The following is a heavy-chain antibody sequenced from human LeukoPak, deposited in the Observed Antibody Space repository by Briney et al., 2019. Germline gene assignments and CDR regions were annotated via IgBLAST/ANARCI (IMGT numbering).Heavy chain of an antibody. CDR3: ASSYYYGSGSYYNNWFDP. CDR1: GYTFTSYD. D-gene: IGHD3-10*01. CDR2: MNPNSGNT. Sequence: GASVKVSCKASGYTFTSYDINWVRQATGQGLEWMGWMNPNSGNTGYAQKFQGRVTMTRNTSISTAYMELSSLRSEDTAVYYCASSYYYGSGSYYNNWFDPWGQGTLVTVSS. J-gene: IGHJ5*02. V-gene: IGHV1-8*01.